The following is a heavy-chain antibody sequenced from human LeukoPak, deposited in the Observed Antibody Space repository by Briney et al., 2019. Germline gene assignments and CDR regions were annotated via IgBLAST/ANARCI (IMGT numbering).Heavy chain of an antibody. D-gene: IGHD1-26*01. J-gene: IGHJ4*02. CDR3: AKFDNRIVGAASFNY. CDR2: IYSDGST. CDR1: GFTVSSNY. V-gene: IGHV3-53*05. Sequence: SGGSLRLSCAASGFTVSSNYMSWVRQAPGKGLEWVSVIYSDGSTYYADSVKGRLTISRDNSKNTLYLQMNSLRGEDTAVYYCAKFDNRIVGAASFNYWGQGTLVTVSS.